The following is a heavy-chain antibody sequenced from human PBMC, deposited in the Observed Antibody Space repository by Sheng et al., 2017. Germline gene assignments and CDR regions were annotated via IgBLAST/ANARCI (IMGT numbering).Heavy chain of an antibody. Sequence: QVHLVQSGAEVRKPGASVKVSCEASGYMFTGYYIYWVRQVPGQGLEWMGWLNPNSGGAQFAQKFRGRVTMTRDTSISTAYMEVSGLRSDDTAIYYCARRSYTSSSYYDYWGQGTLVIV. CDR1: GYMFTGYY. D-gene: IGHD6-6*01. CDR3: ARRSYTSSSYYDY. CDR2: LNPNSGGA. V-gene: IGHV1-2*02. J-gene: IGHJ4*02.